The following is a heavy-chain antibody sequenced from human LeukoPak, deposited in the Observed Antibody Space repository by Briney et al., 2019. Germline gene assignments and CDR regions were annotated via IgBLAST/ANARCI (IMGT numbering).Heavy chain of an antibody. J-gene: IGHJ4*02. V-gene: IGHV4-39*01. CDR3: ARHACSGGRCYSGSSVYYFDS. Sequence: SETPSLTCSVSGGSISGSGHFWGWIRQPPGKDLEWIGSIFSSGSTYYNPSLKSRVTMSVDTSKNQFSLKLTPVTAADTATYYCARHACSGGRCYSGSSVYYFDSWGQGTLVTVSS. CDR2: IFSSGST. D-gene: IGHD2-15*01. CDR1: GGSISGSGHF.